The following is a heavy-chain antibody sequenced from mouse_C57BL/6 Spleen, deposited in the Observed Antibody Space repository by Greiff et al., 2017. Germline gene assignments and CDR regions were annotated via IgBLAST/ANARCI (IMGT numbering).Heavy chain of an antibody. V-gene: IGHV1-72*01. J-gene: IGHJ3*01. CDR3: ARPSYYGSSYAWFAY. CDR2: IDPNSGGT. CDR1: GYTFTSYW. Sequence: QVQLKQPGAELVKPGASVKLSCKASGYTFTSYWMHWVKQRPGRGLEWIGRIDPNSGGTKYNEKFKSKATLTVDKPSSTAYMQLSSLTSEDSAVYYCARPSYYGSSYAWFAYWGQGTLVTVSA. D-gene: IGHD1-1*01.